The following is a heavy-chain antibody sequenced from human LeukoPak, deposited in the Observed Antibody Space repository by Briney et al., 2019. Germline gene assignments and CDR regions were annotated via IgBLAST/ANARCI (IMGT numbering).Heavy chain of an antibody. CDR3: ARDSSIAAAGLPFDY. D-gene: IGHD6-13*01. V-gene: IGHV1-18*01. CDR2: ISAYNGNT. Sequence: ASVKVSCKASGYTFTSYGISWVRQAPGQGLEWMGWISAYNGNTNYAQKPQGRVTMTTDTSTSTAYMELRSLRSDDTAVYYCARDSSIAAAGLPFDYWGQGTLVTVSS. CDR1: GYTFTSYG. J-gene: IGHJ4*02.